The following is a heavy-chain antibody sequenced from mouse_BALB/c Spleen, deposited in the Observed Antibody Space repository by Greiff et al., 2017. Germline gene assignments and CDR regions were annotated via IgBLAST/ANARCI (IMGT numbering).Heavy chain of an antibody. J-gene: IGHJ3*01. V-gene: IGHV2-9*02. CDR3: ARDRPSNWDEGAWFAY. D-gene: IGHD4-1*01. CDR2: IWAGGST. CDR1: GFSLTSYG. Sequence: VKLVESGPGLVAPSQSLSITCTVSGFSLTSYGVHWVRQPPGKGLEWLGVIWAGGSTNYNSALMSRLSISKDNSKSQVFLKMNSLQTDDTAMYYCARDRPSNWDEGAWFAYWGQGTLVTVSA.